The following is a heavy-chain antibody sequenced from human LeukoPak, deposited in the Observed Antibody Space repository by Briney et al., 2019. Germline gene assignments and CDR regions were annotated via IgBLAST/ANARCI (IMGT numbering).Heavy chain of an antibody. J-gene: IGHJ3*02. D-gene: IGHD3-22*01. Sequence: PGGSLRLSCAASGFTFSDYGMSWVRQAPGKGLEWVSGINWNGGSTGYADSVKGRFTISRDNAKNSLYLQMNSLRAEDTALYYCARDGPIYYDSSGYYLVGAFDIWGQGTMVTVSS. CDR3: ARDGPIYYDSSGYYLVGAFDI. CDR2: INWNGGST. CDR1: GFTFSDYG. V-gene: IGHV3-20*04.